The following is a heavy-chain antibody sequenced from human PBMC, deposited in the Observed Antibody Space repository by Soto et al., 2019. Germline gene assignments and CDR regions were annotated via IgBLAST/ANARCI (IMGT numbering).Heavy chain of an antibody. V-gene: IGHV4-59*01. CDR1: CGSTSSYY. D-gene: IGHD3-3*01. J-gene: IGHJ6*02. CDR3: ARVRVDFWSGPSPYYYYGMDV. Sequence: PSETLSLTCTVSCGSTSSYYWSWIRQPPGKGLEWIGYIYYSGSTNYNPSLKSRVTISVDTSKNQFSLKLSSVTAADTAVYYCARVRVDFWSGPSPYYYYGMDVWGQGTTVTVSS. CDR2: IYYSGST.